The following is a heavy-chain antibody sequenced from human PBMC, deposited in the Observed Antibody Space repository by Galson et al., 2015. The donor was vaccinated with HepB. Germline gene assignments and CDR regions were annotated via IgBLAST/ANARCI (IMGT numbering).Heavy chain of an antibody. CDR3: STAQLSAYYYDTRGFYDYFDY. Sequence: LRLSCAASGFTFNNAWMSWVRQAPGKGLGWVGRIRSKPDGATTDYAAPVKGRFTISRDDSKNTLYLQMNSLKTEDTAVYYCSTAQLSAYYYDTRGFYDYFDYWGQGTLVTVSS. CDR1: GFTFNNAW. D-gene: IGHD3-22*01. CDR2: IRSKPDGATT. V-gene: IGHV3-15*01. J-gene: IGHJ4*02.